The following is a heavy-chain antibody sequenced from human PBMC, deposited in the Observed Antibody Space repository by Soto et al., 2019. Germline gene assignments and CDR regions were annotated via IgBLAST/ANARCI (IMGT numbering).Heavy chain of an antibody. Sequence: GGSLRLSCAASGFTFSNYAMSWVRQPPGKGLDWVSAISGSGGSTYYADSVKGRFTISRDNSKNMLYLQMNSVRAEDTAVYYCAKDYYDSSGYSYFDYWGQGTQVTVSS. J-gene: IGHJ4*02. D-gene: IGHD3-22*01. V-gene: IGHV3-23*01. CDR2: ISGSGGST. CDR1: GFTFSNYA. CDR3: AKDYYDSSGYSYFDY.